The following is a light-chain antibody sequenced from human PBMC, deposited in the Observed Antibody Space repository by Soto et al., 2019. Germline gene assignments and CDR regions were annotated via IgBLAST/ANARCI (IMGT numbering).Light chain of an antibody. Sequence: EIVLTQSPGTLSLSPGDRATLSCRASQSVGSSYLAWYQQKPGQAPRLLIYGPSTRATGIPDRFSGSGSGTDFTLTISRLEPEDFAAYYCQQYVSSRYTFGQGTKVDIK. CDR3: QQYVSSRYT. CDR2: GPS. J-gene: IGKJ2*01. V-gene: IGKV3-20*01. CDR1: QSVGSSY.